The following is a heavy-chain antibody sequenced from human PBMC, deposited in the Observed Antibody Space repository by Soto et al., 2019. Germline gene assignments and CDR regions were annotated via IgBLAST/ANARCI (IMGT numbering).Heavy chain of an antibody. CDR2: INAGNGNT. CDR1: GYTFTSYA. D-gene: IGHD5-12*01. Sequence: ASVKVSFKASGYTFTSYAMHWVRQAPGQRLEWMGWINAGNGNTKYSQKFQGRVTITRDTSASTAYMELSSLRSEDTAVYYRAGGYDSLGMDVWGQGTTVTVSS. J-gene: IGHJ6*02. CDR3: AGGYDSLGMDV. V-gene: IGHV1-3*01.